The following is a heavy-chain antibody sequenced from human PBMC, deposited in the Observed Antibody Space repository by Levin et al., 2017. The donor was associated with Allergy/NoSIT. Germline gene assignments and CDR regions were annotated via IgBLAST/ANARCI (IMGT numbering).Heavy chain of an antibody. D-gene: IGHD3-16*02. J-gene: IGHJ4*02. Sequence: GGSLRLSCTGSGFTFGDYAMSWVRQAPGKGLEWVGFIRNKAHGGTTEYAASVKGRLTISSDDSKSIAYLQMNSLKTEDTAEYFCARGGPPNYDYNWGSYRDGYFDYWGQGTLVTVSS. CDR3: ARGGPPNYDYNWGSYRDGYFDY. CDR2: IRNKAHGGTT. V-gene: IGHV3-49*04. CDR1: GFTFGDYA.